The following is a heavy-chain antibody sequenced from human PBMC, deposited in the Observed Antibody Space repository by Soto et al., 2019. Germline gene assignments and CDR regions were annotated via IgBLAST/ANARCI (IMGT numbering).Heavy chain of an antibody. CDR2: IDWDDDK. V-gene: IGHV2-70*04. CDR3: ARIPGAGQYAMDV. CDR1: GFSLSSSGMR. Sequence: SGPTLVNPTQTLTLTCKFSGFSLSSSGMRVSWSRQPPGKALEWPARIDWDDDKFYSTSLKTRLTISKDTSKNQVVLTMTNMDPVDTATYYCARIPGAGQYAMDVWGQGTTVTVSS. J-gene: IGHJ6*02.